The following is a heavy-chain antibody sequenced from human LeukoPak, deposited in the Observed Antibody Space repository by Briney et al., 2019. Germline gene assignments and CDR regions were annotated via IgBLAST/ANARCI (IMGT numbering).Heavy chain of an antibody. CDR2: IKQDGSEK. Sequence: GGSLRLSCAASGFTFSSYWMSWVRQAPGKGLEWVANIKQDGSEKYYVDSVKGRFTISRDNAKNSLYLQMNSLRAEDTAVYYCARVVVPAANYYMDVWGKGTTVTISS. CDR1: GFTFSSYW. D-gene: IGHD2-2*01. V-gene: IGHV3-7*01. J-gene: IGHJ6*03. CDR3: ARVVVPAANYYMDV.